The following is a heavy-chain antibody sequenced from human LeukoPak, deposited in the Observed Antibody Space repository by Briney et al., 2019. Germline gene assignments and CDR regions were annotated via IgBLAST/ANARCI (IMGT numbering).Heavy chain of an antibody. D-gene: IGHD6-13*01. V-gene: IGHV4-59*01. CDR2: IYYSGST. J-gene: IGHJ5*02. Sequence: SETLSLTCTVSGGSISSYYWSWTRQPPGKGLEWIGYIYYSGSTNYNPSLKSRVTISVDTSKNQFSLKLSSVTAADTAVYYCAREGGTEYSSSWDNWFDPWGQGTLVTVSS. CDR3: AREGGTEYSSSWDNWFDP. CDR1: GGSISSYY.